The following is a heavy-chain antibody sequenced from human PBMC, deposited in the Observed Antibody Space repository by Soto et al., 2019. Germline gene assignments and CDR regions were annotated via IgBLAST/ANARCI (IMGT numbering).Heavy chain of an antibody. V-gene: IGHV3-15*07. CDR2: IISKNDGGAT. CDR1: GFTFTNAW. D-gene: IGHD2-2*01. CDR3: TESRAFGY. J-gene: IGHJ4*02. Sequence: VGSLRLSCTTTGFTFTNAWMNWVRQAPGKGLEWVGRIISKNDGGATTYAAPVKGRFTISRDDSKNTVYLQMYSLKTEDTAVYYCTESRAFGYWGQGTQVTVSS.